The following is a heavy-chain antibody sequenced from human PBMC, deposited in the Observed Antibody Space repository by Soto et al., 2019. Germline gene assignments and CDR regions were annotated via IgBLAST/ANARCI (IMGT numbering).Heavy chain of an antibody. J-gene: IGHJ4*02. CDR3: AREEGIPNYFDY. Sequence: QVQLVESGGGVVQPGRSLRLSCAASGFTFSSYGMHWVRQAPGKGLEWVAVIWYDGSHKYYADSVKGRFTISRDNSKNTLYLQMNSLRAEDTAVYYCAREEGIPNYFDYWGQGTLVTVSS. V-gene: IGHV3-33*01. CDR2: IWYDGSHK. CDR1: GFTFSSYG. D-gene: IGHD5-18*01.